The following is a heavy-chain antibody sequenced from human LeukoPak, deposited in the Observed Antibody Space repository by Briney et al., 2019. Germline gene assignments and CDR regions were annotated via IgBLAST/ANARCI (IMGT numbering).Heavy chain of an antibody. Sequence: SETLSLTCTVSGGSISSGGYYWSWIRQHPGKGLEWIGYIYYCGSTYYNPSLKSRVTISVDTSKNQFSLKLSSVTAADTAVYYCASVSGSPSTFDYWGQGTLVTVSS. CDR3: ASVSGSPSTFDY. V-gene: IGHV4-31*03. CDR2: IYYCGST. CDR1: GGSISSGGYY. D-gene: IGHD1-26*01. J-gene: IGHJ4*02.